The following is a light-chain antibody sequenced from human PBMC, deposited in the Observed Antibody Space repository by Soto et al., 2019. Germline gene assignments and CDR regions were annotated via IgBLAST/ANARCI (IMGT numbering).Light chain of an antibody. CDR1: SSDVTSYNY. CDR3: SSYTSSSSSYA. CDR2: EVS. J-gene: IGLJ1*01. Sequence: QSALTQPASVSGSPGQSITISCTGTSSDVTSYNYVSWYQQHPGKAPKLMIYEVSNRPSGVSNRFSGSKSGNTASLTISGLQAEDGADYYCSSYTSSSSSYAFGTGTKLTVL. V-gene: IGLV2-14*01.